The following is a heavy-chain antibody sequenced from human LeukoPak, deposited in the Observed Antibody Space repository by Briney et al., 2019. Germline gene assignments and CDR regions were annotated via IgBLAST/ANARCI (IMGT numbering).Heavy chain of an antibody. CDR3: AREKYSSSWYALDY. V-gene: IGHV1-18*01. D-gene: IGHD6-13*01. CDR1: GYTFTSYG. Sequence: ASVKVSCKASGYTFTSYGISWVRQAPGQGLEWMGWISAYNGNTNYAQKLQGRVTMTTDTSTSTAYMELRSLRSDDTAVYYCAREKYSSSWYALDYWGQGTLITVSS. CDR2: ISAYNGNT. J-gene: IGHJ4*02.